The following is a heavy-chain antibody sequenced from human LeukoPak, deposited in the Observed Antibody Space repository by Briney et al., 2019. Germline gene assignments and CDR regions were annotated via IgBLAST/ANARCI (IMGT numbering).Heavy chain of an antibody. J-gene: IGHJ4*02. CDR2: IKKDGSEK. Sequence: PGGSLRLSCAASGFTSNNYWMSWVRQAPGKGLEWVANIKKDGSEKYYVDSVKGRFTISRDNAKNSLSLQMNSLRDEDTAVYYCARETPDSSSWTAFDFWGQGTLVTVSS. CDR3: ARETPDSSSWTAFDF. CDR1: GFTSNNYW. V-gene: IGHV3-7*01. D-gene: IGHD6-13*01.